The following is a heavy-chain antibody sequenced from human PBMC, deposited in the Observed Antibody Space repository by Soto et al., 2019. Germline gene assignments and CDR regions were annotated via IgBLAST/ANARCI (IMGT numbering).Heavy chain of an antibody. V-gene: IGHV4-30-2*01. CDR3: ARDMSGCSSSDCYLSGWFDP. D-gene: IGHD2-21*02. CDR1: GAPITSGAYS. CDR2: IYQSGST. J-gene: IGHJ5*02. Sequence: SETLSLTCTVSGAPITSGAYSWSWIRQPPGKGLEWIGFIYQSGSTHYNPSLKSRVTISVDRSKNHFTLQLTSLTAADTAVYYCARDMSGCSSSDCYLSGWFDPWGPGTLVTVSS.